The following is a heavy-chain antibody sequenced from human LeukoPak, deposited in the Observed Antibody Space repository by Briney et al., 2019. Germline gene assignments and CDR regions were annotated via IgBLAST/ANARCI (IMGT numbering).Heavy chain of an antibody. D-gene: IGHD3-10*01. CDR2: INHSGST. J-gene: IGHJ5*02. Sequence: SDTLSLTCALYGGSFSGYYWSCLRQPPGKGLVWIGEINHSGSTNYNPSLKSRVTISVDTSKNPFSLKLSSVTAADTAVYYCARGSPWGYGSGSYVRSWFDPWGQGTLVTVSS. V-gene: IGHV4-34*01. CDR1: GGSFSGYY. CDR3: ARGSPWGYGSGSYVRSWFDP.